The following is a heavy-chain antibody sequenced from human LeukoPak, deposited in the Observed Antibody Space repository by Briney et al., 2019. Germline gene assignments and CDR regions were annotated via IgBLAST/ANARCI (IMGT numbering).Heavy chain of an antibody. Sequence: PGGSLRLSCAASGFTVSSDYMSWVRQAPGKGLEWISTVTSDTTYYADSVKGRFTISRDNSKNTLYLQMKTLRAEDTAVYYCAKGGTGYCSGTSCLYFFDYWGQGTLVTVSS. D-gene: IGHD2-2*01. CDR3: AKGGTGYCSGTSCLYFFDY. CDR1: GFTVSSDY. CDR2: VTSDTT. V-gene: IGHV3-53*01. J-gene: IGHJ4*02.